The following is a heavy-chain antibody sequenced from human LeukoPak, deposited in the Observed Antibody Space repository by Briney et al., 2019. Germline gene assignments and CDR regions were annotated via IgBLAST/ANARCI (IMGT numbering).Heavy chain of an antibody. V-gene: IGHV1-18*01. CDR2: ISAYNGNT. Sequence: ASVKVSCTASGYTFTTYGISWVRQAPGQGLEWLGWISAYNGNTNYAQKLQGRVTMTTDTSTSTVYMELRSLRSDDTAVYYCARVCDSRDHTYYYGMDVWGQGTTVTVSS. D-gene: IGHD3-22*01. CDR3: ARVCDSRDHTYYYGMDV. J-gene: IGHJ6*02. CDR1: GYTFTTYG.